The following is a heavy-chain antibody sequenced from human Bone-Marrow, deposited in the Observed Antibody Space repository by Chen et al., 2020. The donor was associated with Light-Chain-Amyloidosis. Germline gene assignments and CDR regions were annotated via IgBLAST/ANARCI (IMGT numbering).Heavy chain of an antibody. V-gene: IGHV3-23*04. D-gene: IGHD3-9*01. Sequence: EVQLVESGGGLLQRGGSLRLSCAASGFAFSSYAMSWVRQAPGKGLEWVENISGSAGSRYYGVSVEGRLTISRDNSKNALFLQMNSLRADDTAVYYCAKDISYDDILPGYPADAFDIWGQGTMVTVSS. CDR1: GFAFSSYA. CDR2: ISGSAGSR. CDR3: AKDISYDDILPGYPADAFDI. J-gene: IGHJ3*02.